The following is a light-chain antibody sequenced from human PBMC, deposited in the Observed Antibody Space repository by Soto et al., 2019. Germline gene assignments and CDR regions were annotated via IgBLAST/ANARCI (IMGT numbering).Light chain of an antibody. J-gene: IGKJ2*01. Sequence: DIQMTQSPSSLSAFVGDRVIITCRASQGIRNDLGWYQQKPGTAPKRLIYAASTLQSGVPSRFSGSGSGTEFTLTNSSLQPEDFPTYYCLQYNTYPPYTFGQGTKLEI. V-gene: IGKV1-17*01. CDR2: AAS. CDR3: LQYNTYPPYT. CDR1: QGIRND.